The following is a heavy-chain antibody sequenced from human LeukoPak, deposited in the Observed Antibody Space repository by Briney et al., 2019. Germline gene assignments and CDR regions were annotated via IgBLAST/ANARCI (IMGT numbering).Heavy chain of an antibody. CDR1: GYTFTSYG. V-gene: IGHV1-18*01. D-gene: IGHD3-3*01. CDR3: ARAALWSGYPYYFDY. CDR2: ISAYNGNT. Sequence: ASVKVSCKASGYTFTSYGISWVRQAPGQGLEWMGWISAYNGNTNYAQKLQGRVTMTTDTSTSTAYMELRSLRSDDTAVYYCARAALWSGYPYYFDYWGQGTLVTVPS. J-gene: IGHJ4*02.